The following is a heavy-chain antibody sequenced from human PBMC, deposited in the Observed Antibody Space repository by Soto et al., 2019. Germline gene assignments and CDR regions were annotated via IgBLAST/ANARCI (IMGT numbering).Heavy chain of an antibody. CDR2: IYSGGST. J-gene: IGHJ4*02. D-gene: IGHD3-22*01. Sequence: EVQLVESGGGLIQPGGSLRLSCAASGLTVSTNYMSWVRQAPGKGLEWVSVIYSGGSTYYADSVKGRFTISRDNSKNTLHLQMNSLRADDTAVYYCARGGGSYYESSGYYHGGRFDHWGQGTLVTVSS. CDR1: GLTVSTNY. CDR3: ARGGGSYYESSGYYHGGRFDH. V-gene: IGHV3-53*01.